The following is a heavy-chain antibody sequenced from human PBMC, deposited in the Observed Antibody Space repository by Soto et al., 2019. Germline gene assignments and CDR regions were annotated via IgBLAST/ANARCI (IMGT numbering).Heavy chain of an antibody. Sequence: QVQLVESGGGVVQPGRSLRLSCAASGFTFSSYAMHWVRQAPGKGLEWVAVISYDGSNKYYADSVKGRFTISRDNSKNTXXLQRNSLRAEDTAVYYCARDKRDLRFLEWSYYFDFWGQGTLVTVSS. CDR1: GFTFSSYA. V-gene: IGHV3-30-3*01. CDR3: ARDKRDLRFLEWSYYFDF. CDR2: ISYDGSNK. D-gene: IGHD3-3*01. J-gene: IGHJ4*02.